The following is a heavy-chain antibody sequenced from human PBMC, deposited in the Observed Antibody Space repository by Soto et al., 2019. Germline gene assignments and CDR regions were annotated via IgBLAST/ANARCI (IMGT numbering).Heavy chain of an antibody. CDR1: GFTVSIYW. Sequence: EVQLVESGGGLVQPGGSLRLSCAASGFTVSIYWMKWVRQTPVKGLEWVANINQDGSEKNYVDSVRGRFTISRDNAKNSLYLQMSSLRAEDTSIYYCARGPGGSKDGTFNYWGQGALVTVSS. D-gene: IGHD2-15*01. V-gene: IGHV3-7*05. CDR2: INQDGSEK. J-gene: IGHJ4*02. CDR3: ARGPGGSKDGTFNY.